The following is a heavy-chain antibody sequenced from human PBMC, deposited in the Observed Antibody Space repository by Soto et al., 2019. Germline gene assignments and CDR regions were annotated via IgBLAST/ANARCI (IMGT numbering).Heavy chain of an antibody. J-gene: IGHJ4*02. V-gene: IGHV3-23*01. CDR2: VSVSGGTT. Sequence: GGSLRLSCAASGFMFNNYAMSWVRQAPGKGLEWVSTVSVSGGTTYYADSLKGRFTISRDNSKKTVYLQMNRLRADDTAIYYCAKGLYYYDSSGYRLFDYWDQGTLVTVSS. CDR1: GFMFNNYA. CDR3: AKGLYYYDSSGYRLFDY. D-gene: IGHD3-22*01.